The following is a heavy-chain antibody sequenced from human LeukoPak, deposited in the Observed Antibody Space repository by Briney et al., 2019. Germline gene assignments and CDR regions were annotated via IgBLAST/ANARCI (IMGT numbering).Heavy chain of an antibody. D-gene: IGHD3-10*01. V-gene: IGHV3-53*01. J-gene: IGHJ3*02. CDR3: ATDGSGSHKGDAFGI. Sequence: GRFTISRDNSKNTLYLQMNSLRAEDTAVYYCATDGSGSHKGDAFGIWGQGTMVTVSS.